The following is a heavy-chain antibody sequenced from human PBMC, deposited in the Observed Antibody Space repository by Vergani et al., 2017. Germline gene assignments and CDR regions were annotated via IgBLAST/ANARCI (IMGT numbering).Heavy chain of an antibody. CDR2: ISSSSSTI. CDR1: GFTFSSYA. J-gene: IGHJ4*02. CDR3: ANSPFLYCSGGSCSSY. V-gene: IGHV3-48*01. Sequence: EVQLLESGGGLVQPGGSLRLSCAASGFTFSSYAMSWVRQAPGKGLEWVSYISSSSSTIYYADSVKGRFTISRDNAKNSLYLQMNSLRAEDTAVYYCANSPFLYCSGGSCSSYWGQGTLVTVSS. D-gene: IGHD2-15*01.